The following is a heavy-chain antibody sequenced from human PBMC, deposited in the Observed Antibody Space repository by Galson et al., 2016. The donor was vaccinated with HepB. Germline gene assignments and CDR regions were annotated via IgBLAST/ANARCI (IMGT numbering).Heavy chain of an antibody. D-gene: IGHD1/OR15-1a*01. J-gene: IGHJ5*02. CDR2: VSHDASHE. CDR3: AKDQYAYGKTLSQIDQ. CDR1: GFIFNRNA. V-gene: IGHV3-30*04. Sequence: SLRLSCAASGFIFNRNAIHWVRQAPGNGLEWVAVVSHDASHEHYADSVKGRFTLSRDNSERTVNLQMNTLRPEDPAIYYCAKDQYAYGKTLSQIDQWGQGTLVIVSS.